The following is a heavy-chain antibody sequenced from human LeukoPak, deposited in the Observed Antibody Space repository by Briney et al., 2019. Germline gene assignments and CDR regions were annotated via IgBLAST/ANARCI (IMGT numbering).Heavy chain of an antibody. Sequence: SETLSLTCAVFGGSFSDYYWSWIRQPPGKGLEWIGEINHSGITNYNPSLKSRVTISADTSKNQFSLKLSSVAAADTSVYYCASDTVAGTGWGQGTLVTVSS. CDR3: ASDTVAGTG. CDR2: INHSGIT. CDR1: GGSFSDYY. J-gene: IGHJ4*02. V-gene: IGHV4-34*01. D-gene: IGHD6-19*01.